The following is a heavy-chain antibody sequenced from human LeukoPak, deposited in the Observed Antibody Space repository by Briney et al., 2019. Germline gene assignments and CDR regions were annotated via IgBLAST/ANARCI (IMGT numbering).Heavy chain of an antibody. J-gene: IGHJ4*02. CDR2: ISGNGGDI. D-gene: IGHD1-1*01. V-gene: IGHV3-48*04. CDR3: ARDPRTVRI. CDR1: GFTFTNNW. Sequence: QPGGSLRLSCAASGFTFTNNWMTWVRQAPGKGLEWLSYISGNGGDIQYADSVKGRFTISRDNAKNLLYLQMDSLRVEDTAIYYCARDPRTVRIWGQGTRVTVSS.